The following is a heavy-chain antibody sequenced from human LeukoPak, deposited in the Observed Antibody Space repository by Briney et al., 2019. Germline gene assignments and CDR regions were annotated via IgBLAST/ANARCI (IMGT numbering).Heavy chain of an antibody. J-gene: IGHJ4*02. D-gene: IGHD3-22*01. V-gene: IGHV3-20*01. Sequence: PGGSLRLSCAASGFIFDDYAMSWVRQAPGKGLEWVSGINWNGGTTGYADSVKGRFTISRDKAKNSLYLQMNSLRAEDTALYHCVKSSSYDSSGYYGHWGQGTLVTVSS. CDR3: VKSSSYDSSGYYGH. CDR2: INWNGGTT. CDR1: GFIFDDYA.